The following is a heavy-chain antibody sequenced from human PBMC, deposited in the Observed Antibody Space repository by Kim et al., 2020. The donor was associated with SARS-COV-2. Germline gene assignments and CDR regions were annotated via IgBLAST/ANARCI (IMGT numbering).Heavy chain of an antibody. D-gene: IGHD2-15*01. V-gene: IGHV3-48*03. CDR3: ASGSPIYCSGGSCFSDY. Sequence: GGSLRLSCAASGFTFSSYEMNWVRQAPGKGLEWVSYISSSGSTIYYADSVKGRFTISRDNAKNSLYLQMNSLRAEDTAVYYCASGSPIYCSGGSCFSDYWGQGTLVTVSS. CDR2: ISSSGSTI. J-gene: IGHJ4*02. CDR1: GFTFSSYE.